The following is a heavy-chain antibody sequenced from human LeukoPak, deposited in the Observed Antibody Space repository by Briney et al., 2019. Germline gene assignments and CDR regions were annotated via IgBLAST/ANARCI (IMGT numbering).Heavy chain of an antibody. CDR1: GYTFTSYY. CDR3: ARGDNYDFWSGYLPYDY. Sequence: GASVKVSCKASGYTFTSYYMHWVRQAPGQGLEWMGIINPSGGSTSYAQKFQGRVTMTRDTSTSTVYMELSSLRSEDTAVYYCARGDNYDFWSGYLPYDYWGQGTLVTVSS. D-gene: IGHD3-3*01. V-gene: IGHV1-46*01. J-gene: IGHJ4*02. CDR2: INPSGGST.